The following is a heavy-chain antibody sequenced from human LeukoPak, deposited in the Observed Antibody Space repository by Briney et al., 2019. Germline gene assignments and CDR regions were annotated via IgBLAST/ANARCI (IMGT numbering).Heavy chain of an antibody. V-gene: IGHV1-46*01. CDR2: INPSGGST. CDR3: ASNPQSRGGYSGYEDHYYYMDV. D-gene: IGHD5-12*01. Sequence: ASVKVSCKASGYTFTGYYMHWVRQAPGQGLEWMGIINPSGGSTSYAQKFQSRVTMTRDMSTSTVYMELSSLRSEDTAVYYCASNPQSRGGYSGYEDHYYYMDVWGKGTTVTVSS. J-gene: IGHJ6*03. CDR1: GYTFTGYY.